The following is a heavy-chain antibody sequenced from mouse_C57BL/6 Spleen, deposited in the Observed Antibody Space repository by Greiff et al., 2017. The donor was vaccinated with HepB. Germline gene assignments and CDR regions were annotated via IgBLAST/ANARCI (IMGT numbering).Heavy chain of an antibody. V-gene: IGHV5-9-1*02. CDR3: TREMAGGPWFAY. CDR2: ISSGGDYI. Sequence: EVQRVESGEGLVKPGGSLKLSCAASGFTFSSYAMSWVRQTPEKRLEWVAYISSGGDYIYYADTVKGRFTISRDNARNTLYLQMSRLKSEDTAMYYCTREMAGGPWFAYWGQGTLVTVSA. J-gene: IGHJ3*01. CDR1: GFTFSSYA. D-gene: IGHD2-3*01.